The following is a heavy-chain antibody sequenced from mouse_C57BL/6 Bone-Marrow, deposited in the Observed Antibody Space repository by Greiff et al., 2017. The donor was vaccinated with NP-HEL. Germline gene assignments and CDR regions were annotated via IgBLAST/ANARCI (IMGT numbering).Heavy chain of an antibody. CDR3: ARMNYSNLYWYFDV. D-gene: IGHD2-5*01. CDR1: GFSLSTFGMG. Sequence: QVTLKECGPGILQPSQTLSLTCSFSGFSLSTFGMGVGWIRQPSGKGLEWLAHIWWDDDKYYNPALKSQLTIPKDTSKNQVFLKIANVDTADTATYYCARMNYSNLYWYFDVWGTGTTVTVSS. CDR2: IWWDDDK. V-gene: IGHV8-8*01. J-gene: IGHJ1*03.